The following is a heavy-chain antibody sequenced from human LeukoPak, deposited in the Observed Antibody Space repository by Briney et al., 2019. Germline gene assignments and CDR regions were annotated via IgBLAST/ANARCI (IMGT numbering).Heavy chain of an antibody. CDR2: IIPIFGTA. CDR1: GGTFSSYA. CDR3: ASFNSMKLFHDY. J-gene: IGHJ4*02. Sequence: ASVKVSCKASGGTFSSYAISWVRQAPGQGLEWMGGIIPIFGTANYAQKFQGRVTITADESTSTAYMELSSLRSEDTAVYYCASFNSMKLFHDYWGQGTLVTVSS. D-gene: IGHD2/OR15-2a*01. V-gene: IGHV1-69*13.